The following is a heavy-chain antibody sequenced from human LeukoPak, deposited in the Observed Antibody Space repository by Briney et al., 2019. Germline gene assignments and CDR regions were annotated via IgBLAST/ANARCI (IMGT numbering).Heavy chain of an antibody. CDR3: AKGGWLRLLDYYYMDV. CDR2: ISSSSIYI. D-gene: IGHD2-15*01. J-gene: IGHJ6*03. CDR1: GFTFSDYY. V-gene: IGHV3-21*04. Sequence: GGSLRLSCAASGFTFSDYYMNWVRQAPGKGLEWVSSISSSSIYIYYADSVKGRFTISRDNAKKSLYLQMSSLRAEDMALYYCAKGGWLRLLDYYYMDVWGKGTTVTVSS.